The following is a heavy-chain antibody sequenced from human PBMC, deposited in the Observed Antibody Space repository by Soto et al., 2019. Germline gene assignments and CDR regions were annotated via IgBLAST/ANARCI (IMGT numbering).Heavy chain of an antibody. V-gene: IGHV3-30-3*01. D-gene: IGHD1-26*01. CDR2: ISYDGNNE. CDR3: ARDGYSGRSDGFDI. CDR1: GFTFSAYT. J-gene: IGHJ3*02. Sequence: GGSLRLSCAASGFTFSAYTMHWVRQPPGKGLEWVAVISYDGNNERYTDPGKGRFTVSRDNSKSTLYLQMNSLKSEDTAVYYCARDGYSGRSDGFDIWGQGTMVTVSS.